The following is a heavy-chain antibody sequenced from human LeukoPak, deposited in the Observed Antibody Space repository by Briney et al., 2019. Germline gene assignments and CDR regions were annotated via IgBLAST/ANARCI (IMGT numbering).Heavy chain of an antibody. V-gene: IGHV3-9*03. CDR1: GFTFDDYA. J-gene: IGHJ4*02. Sequence: GGSLRLSCAASGFTFDDYAVHWVRQAPGKGLEWVSGISWNSGSIGYADSVKGRFTISRDNAKNSLYLQMNSLRAEDMALYYCAKGIAARPSGEFDYWGQGTLVTVSS. CDR3: AKGIAARPSGEFDY. CDR2: ISWNSGSI. D-gene: IGHD6-6*01.